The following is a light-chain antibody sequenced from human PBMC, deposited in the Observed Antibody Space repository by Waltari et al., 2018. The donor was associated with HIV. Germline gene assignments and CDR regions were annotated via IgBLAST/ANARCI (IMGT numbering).Light chain of an antibody. CDR1: SSDVGGYNY. J-gene: IGLJ3*02. CDR3: SSYTTSSTWV. V-gene: IGLV2-14*01. CDR2: DVS. Sequence: QSALTQPASVSGSPGQSITISCTGTSSDVGGYNYVSWYQQHPGQAPKLMIYDVSNRPSGVSYRFSGSKSGNTASLTISGLQAEDEADYYCSSYTTSSTWVFGGGTKLTVL.